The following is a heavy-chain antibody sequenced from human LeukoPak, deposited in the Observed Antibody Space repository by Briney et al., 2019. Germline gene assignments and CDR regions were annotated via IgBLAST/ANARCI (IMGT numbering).Heavy chain of an antibody. V-gene: IGHV4-59*01. CDR1: GGSISSYY. D-gene: IGHD6-13*01. CDR2: IYYSGST. Sequence: SETLSLTCTVSGGSISSYYWSWIRHPPGKGLEWIGYIYYSGSTNYNPSLKSRVTISVDTSKNQFSLKLSSVTAADTAVYYCATSVEGIAAAGTYFDYWGQGTLVTVSS. CDR3: ATSVEGIAAAGTYFDY. J-gene: IGHJ4*02.